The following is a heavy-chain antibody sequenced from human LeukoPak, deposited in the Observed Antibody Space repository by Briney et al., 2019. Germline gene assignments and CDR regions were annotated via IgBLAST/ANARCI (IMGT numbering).Heavy chain of an antibody. J-gene: IGHJ4*02. CDR3: ARDRDGYSLAPLDY. Sequence: GGSLRLSCAVSGFTFSNYWMTWVRQAPGKGLEWVANINDDGSEGYYVDSAKGRFTISRDNAKNSLYLQMNSLRAEDTAVYYSARDRDGYSLAPLDYWGQGTLVTVSS. CDR2: INDDGSEG. V-gene: IGHV3-7*01. D-gene: IGHD5-24*01. CDR1: GFTFSNYW.